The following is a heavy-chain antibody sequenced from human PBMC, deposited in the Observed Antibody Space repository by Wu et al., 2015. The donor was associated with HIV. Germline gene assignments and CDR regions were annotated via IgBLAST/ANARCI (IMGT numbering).Heavy chain of an antibody. Sequence: QVQLVQSGAEVKKPGASVKVSCKASGYTFTSYYMHWVRQAPGQGLEWMGIINPSGGSTSYAQKFQGRVTMTRDTSTSTVYMELSSLRSEDTAVYYCARGLGPRHAEVGATFDYWGQGTLVTVSS. CDR3: ARGLGPRHAEVGATFDY. D-gene: IGHD1-26*01. V-gene: IGHV1-46*01. J-gene: IGHJ4*02. CDR1: GYTFTSYY. CDR2: INPSGGST.